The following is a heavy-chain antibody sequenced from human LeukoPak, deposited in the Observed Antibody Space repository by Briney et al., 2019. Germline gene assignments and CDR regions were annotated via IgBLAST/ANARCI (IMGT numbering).Heavy chain of an antibody. CDR3: ARRAVDNSYYYYMDV. Sequence: ASVKVSCRASGYTFTSYDINWVRQVTGQGLEWMGWMNPKSGNTGYAQKFQGRVTITRNTSISTAYMEVSSLRYEDTAVYYCARRAVDNSYYYYMDVWGKGTTVTVSS. V-gene: IGHV1-8*03. CDR2: MNPKSGNT. CDR1: GYTFTSYD. D-gene: IGHD6-19*01. J-gene: IGHJ6*03.